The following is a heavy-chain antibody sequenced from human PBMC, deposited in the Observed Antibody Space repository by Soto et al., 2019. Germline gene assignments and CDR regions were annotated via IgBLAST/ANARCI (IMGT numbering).Heavy chain of an antibody. Sequence: QVQLVQSGAEVRKPGASVKVSCKASGYSFTSYGINWVRQAPGQGLEWMGWVNIYEGSTNYAQKFQGRVTMTTDTSTSTVYLEVRSLRSDDTAMYYCARERGGYAYGDYWGQGTLVTVSS. D-gene: IGHD5-18*01. CDR2: VNIYEGST. CDR3: ARERGGYAYGDY. V-gene: IGHV1-18*01. CDR1: GYSFTSYG. J-gene: IGHJ4*02.